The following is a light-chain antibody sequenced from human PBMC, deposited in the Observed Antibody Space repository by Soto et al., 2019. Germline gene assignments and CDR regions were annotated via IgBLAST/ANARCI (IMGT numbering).Light chain of an antibody. V-gene: IGLV2-14*01. Sequence: QSALTQPASVSGSPGQSITVSCSGTNSDIGDYNYVSWYQQHPDSAPKLIIYEVSNRPSGISSRFSGSKSGNTASLTISGLQTEDEADYYCSSYSNRSPLDVFGTGTKVTV. CDR3: SSYSNRSPLDV. J-gene: IGLJ1*01. CDR1: NSDIGDYNY. CDR2: EVS.